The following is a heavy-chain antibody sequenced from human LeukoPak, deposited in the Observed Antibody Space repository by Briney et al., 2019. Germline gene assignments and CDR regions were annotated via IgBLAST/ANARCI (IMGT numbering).Heavy chain of an antibody. Sequence: SETLSLTCAVHGGSLSGYYWSWIRQPPGKGLEWIGEINHGGSTNYNPSLKSRVTISVDTSKNQFSLKLSSVTAADTAVYYCARHRPGGAFDIWGQGTMVTVSS. CDR2: INHGGST. J-gene: IGHJ3*02. D-gene: IGHD1-14*01. CDR1: GGSLSGYY. CDR3: ARHRPGGAFDI. V-gene: IGHV4-34*01.